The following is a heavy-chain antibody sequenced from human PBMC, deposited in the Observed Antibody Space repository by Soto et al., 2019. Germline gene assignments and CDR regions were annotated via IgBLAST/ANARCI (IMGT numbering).Heavy chain of an antibody. CDR3: ARVMTTVSRGTTFDP. D-gene: IGHD4-17*01. CDR2: IIPIFGTA. Sequence: QVQLVQSGAEVKKPGSSVKVSCKASGGTFSSYAISWVRQAPGQGLEWMGGIIPIFGTAIYAQKFQGRVTITANESTSTAYMELSALRSKKTAVYYCARVMTTVSRGTTFDPWGQRTLVTAST. CDR1: GGTFSSYA. J-gene: IGHJ5*02. V-gene: IGHV1-69*01.